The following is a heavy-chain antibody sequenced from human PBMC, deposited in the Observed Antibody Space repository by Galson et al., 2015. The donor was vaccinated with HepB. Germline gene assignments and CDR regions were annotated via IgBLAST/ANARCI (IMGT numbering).Heavy chain of an antibody. Sequence: SLRLSCAASGFTVSSNYMSWVRQAPGKGLEWVSVIYSGGSTYYADSVKGRFTISRDNSKNTLYLQMNSLRAEDTAVYYCARDKVERTVAGLFFYFDYWGQGTLVTVSS. CDR2: IYSGGST. CDR3: ARDKVERTVAGLFFYFDY. J-gene: IGHJ4*02. V-gene: IGHV3-66*01. D-gene: IGHD6-19*01. CDR1: GFTVSSNY.